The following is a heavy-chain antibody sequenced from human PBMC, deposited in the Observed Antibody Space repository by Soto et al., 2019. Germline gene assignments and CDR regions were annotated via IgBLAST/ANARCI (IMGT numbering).Heavy chain of an antibody. Sequence: EVQLVETGGGLVQPGGSLRLSCAASGFTFSTYSMNWVRQAPGKGLEWVSYISSNSTTTYYADSVRGRFTISRDNAKNSLYLQMNSLRAEDTAVYYCALGKFDYWGQGTLFTVSS. J-gene: IGHJ4*02. CDR3: ALGKFDY. CDR1: GFTFSTYS. V-gene: IGHV3-48*01. CDR2: ISSNSTTT.